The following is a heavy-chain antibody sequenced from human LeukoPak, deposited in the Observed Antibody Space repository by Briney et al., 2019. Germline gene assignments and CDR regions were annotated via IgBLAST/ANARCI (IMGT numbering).Heavy chain of an antibody. D-gene: IGHD3-16*01. V-gene: IGHV3-7*01. Sequence: SGGSLRLSCAASGFTFSSYWMSWVRQAPGKGLEWVANIKQDGSEKYYVDSVKGRFSISRDNAKNSLYLQMNSLRAEDTAVYYCATERAGERPRPLLSYYYMDVWGKGTTVTISS. J-gene: IGHJ6*03. CDR3: ATERAGERPRPLLSYYYMDV. CDR2: IKQDGSEK. CDR1: GFTFSSYW.